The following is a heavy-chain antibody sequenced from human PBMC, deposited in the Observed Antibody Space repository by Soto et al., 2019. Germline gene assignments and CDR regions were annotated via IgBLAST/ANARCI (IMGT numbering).Heavy chain of an antibody. J-gene: IGHJ4*02. V-gene: IGHV4-31*03. CDR3: ARENVVVTALDY. CDR1: GGSISSGGYY. CDR2: IYYSGST. Sequence: SETLSLTCTVSGGSISSGGYYWSWIRQHPGKGLEWIGYIYYSGSTYYNPSLKSRVTISADTSKNQFSLKLSSVTAADTAVYYCARENVVVTALDYWGQGTLVTVSS. D-gene: IGHD2-21*02.